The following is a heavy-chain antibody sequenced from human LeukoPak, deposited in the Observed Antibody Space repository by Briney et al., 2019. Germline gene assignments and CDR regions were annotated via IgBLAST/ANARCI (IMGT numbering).Heavy chain of an antibody. CDR2: IYSSGST. D-gene: IGHD4-23*01. V-gene: IGHV4-4*07. J-gene: IGHJ4*02. CDR1: GGSISSYY. CDR3: ARDRTYGGNSGFDY. Sequence: SETLSLTCTVSGGSISSYYWSWIRQPVGKGLEWIGRIYSSGSTSYNPSLKSRVAMSVDTCKNQFSLNLTSVTAADTAVYYCARDRTYGGNSGFDYWGRGTLVTVSS.